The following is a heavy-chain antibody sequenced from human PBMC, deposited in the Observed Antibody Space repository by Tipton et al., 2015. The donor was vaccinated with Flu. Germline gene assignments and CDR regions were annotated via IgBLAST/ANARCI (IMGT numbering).Heavy chain of an antibody. V-gene: IGHV4-38-2*01. J-gene: IGHJ4*02. CDR2: IHHSGTT. CDR3: AKVYCDSTNCYAGRLQFDY. D-gene: IGHD2-2*01. Sequence: TLSLTCAVSGFSISSGYYWGWIRQPSGKGLEWIGGIHHSGTTYYNPSLKSRVTMSVDTSKNQFSLKLSSVTAADTAVYYCAKVYCDSTNCYAGRLQFDYWGQGTLVTVSS. CDR1: GFSISSGYY.